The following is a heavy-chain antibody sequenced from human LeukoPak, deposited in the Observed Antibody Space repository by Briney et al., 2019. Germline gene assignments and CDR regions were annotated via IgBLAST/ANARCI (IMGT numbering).Heavy chain of an antibody. J-gene: IGHJ4*02. CDR2: ISGSGGST. V-gene: IGHV3-23*01. CDR1: GFTFSSYA. D-gene: IGHD4-17*01. CDR3: TKSGKVDGDHFHDS. Sequence: GGSLRLSCAASGFTFSSYAMSWVRQAPGKGLEWVSAISGSGGSTYYVDSVKGRFTISRDNSKNTLYLQMNSLRAEDTAVYYCTKSGKVDGDHFHDSWGQGTLVAVSS.